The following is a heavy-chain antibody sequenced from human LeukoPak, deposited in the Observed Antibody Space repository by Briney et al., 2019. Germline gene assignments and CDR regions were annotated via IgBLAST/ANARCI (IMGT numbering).Heavy chain of an antibody. CDR3: AKDSTTYYYDSYFDY. CDR2: ISYDGSNK. D-gene: IGHD3-22*01. CDR1: GFTFSSYG. J-gene: IGHJ4*02. Sequence: GRSLRLSCAASGFTFSSYGMHWVRQAPGKGLEWVAVISYDGSNKYYADSVKGRFTISRDNSKNTLYLQMNSLRAEDTAVYYCAKDSTTYYYDSYFDYWGQGTLVTVSS. V-gene: IGHV3-30*18.